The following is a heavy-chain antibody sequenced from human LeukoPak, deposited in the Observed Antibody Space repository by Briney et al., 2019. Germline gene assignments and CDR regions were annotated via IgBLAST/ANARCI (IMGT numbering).Heavy chain of an antibody. CDR1: GFTFSSFA. Sequence: GGSLRLSCAASGFTFSSFAMSWVRQAPGKGLEWVSAISGSGGSTYYADSVKGRFTISRDNSKNTLYLQMNSLRAEDTAVYYCAKGFIISGSYSFGMDVWGQGTTVTVSS. CDR2: ISGSGGST. J-gene: IGHJ6*02. D-gene: IGHD1-26*01. V-gene: IGHV3-23*01. CDR3: AKGFIISGSYSFGMDV.